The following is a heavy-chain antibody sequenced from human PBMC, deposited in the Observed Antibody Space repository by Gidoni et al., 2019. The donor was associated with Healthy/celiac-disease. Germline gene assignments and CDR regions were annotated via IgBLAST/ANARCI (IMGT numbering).Heavy chain of an antibody. Sequence: QVQLVQSGAEVKKPGASVKVSCKASGYTFTSYYMHWVRQAPGQGLEWMGIINPSGGSTSYAQKFQGRVTMTRDTSTSTVYMELSSLRSEDTAVYYCARGVLGRTVAELFLNWFDPWGQGTLVTVSS. V-gene: IGHV1-46*01. D-gene: IGHD6-19*01. J-gene: IGHJ5*02. CDR2: INPSGGST. CDR1: GYTFTSYY. CDR3: ARGVLGRTVAELFLNWFDP.